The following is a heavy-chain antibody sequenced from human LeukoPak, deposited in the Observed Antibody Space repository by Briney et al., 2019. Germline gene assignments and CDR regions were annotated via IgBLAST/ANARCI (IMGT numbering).Heavy chain of an antibody. V-gene: IGHV3-33*01. D-gene: IGHD3-10*01. CDR3: AREYGSVLGDY. CDR2: VWFDGSNK. Sequence: GGSLRLSCAVSGFTFSNYDMHWVRQAPGKGLEWVAVVWFDGSNKYYADSVKGRFAISRDNSKNTLYLQMNSLRAEDTAVYYCAREYGSVLGDYWGQGTLVTVSS. CDR1: GFTFSNYD. J-gene: IGHJ4*02.